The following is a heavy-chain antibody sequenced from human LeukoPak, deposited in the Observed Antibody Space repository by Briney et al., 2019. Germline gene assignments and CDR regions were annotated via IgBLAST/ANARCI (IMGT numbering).Heavy chain of an antibody. CDR1: GGSFSGFY. CDR2: VNHSGST. Sequence: PSETLSLTCAVYGGSFSGFYWTWIRQPPGKGLEWIGEVNHSGSTNYNPSLKSRVTISVDTSKNQFSLKLSSVTAADTAVYYCARAVRRVVSNWLDPWGQGTLVTVSS. D-gene: IGHD2-15*01. CDR3: ARAVRRVVSNWLDP. V-gene: IGHV4-34*01. J-gene: IGHJ5*02.